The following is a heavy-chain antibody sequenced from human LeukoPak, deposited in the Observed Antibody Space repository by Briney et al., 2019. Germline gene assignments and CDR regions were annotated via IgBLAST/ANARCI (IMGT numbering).Heavy chain of an antibody. CDR1: GFTFSTYG. CDR2: MRYDGSDK. V-gene: IGHV3-30*02. J-gene: IGHJ4*02. D-gene: IGHD3-10*01. CDR3: AKPAIPYGSGSFYIDY. Sequence: GGSLRLSCAASGFTFSTYGIHWVRQAPGKGLEWVAFMRYDGSDKYYADSVKGRFTISRDNSKNTLYPQMNSLRAEDTAVYYCAKPAIPYGSGSFYIDYWGQGTLVTVSS.